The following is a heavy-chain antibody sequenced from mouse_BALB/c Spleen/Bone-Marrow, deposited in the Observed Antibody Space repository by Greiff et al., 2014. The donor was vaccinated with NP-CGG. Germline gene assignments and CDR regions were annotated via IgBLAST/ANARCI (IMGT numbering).Heavy chain of an antibody. J-gene: IGHJ4*01. CDR3: ARHKWAMDY. CDR2: IYPGNVNT. V-gene: IGHV1S56*01. Sequence: QVQLKESRPELVKPGASVRISCKASGYTFTSYYIHWVKQRPGQGLEWIGWIYPGNVNTKYNEKFKVKATLTADKSSSTAYMQLSSLTSEDSAVYCCARHKWAMDYWGQGTSVTVSS. D-gene: IGHD1-3*01. CDR1: GYTFTSYY.